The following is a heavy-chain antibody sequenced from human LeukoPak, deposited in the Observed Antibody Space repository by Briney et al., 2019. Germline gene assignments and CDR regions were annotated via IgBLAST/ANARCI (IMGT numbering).Heavy chain of an antibody. Sequence: GGSLRLSCAASGFTFSSYSMNWVRQAPGKGLEWVSSISSRSSYIYYADSVKGRFTVSRDNAKNSLYLQMNSLRAEDTAVYYCARDCSSSWYGDWFDPWGQGTLVTVSS. CDR3: ARDCSSSWYGDWFDP. CDR1: GFTFSSYS. CDR2: ISSRSSYI. D-gene: IGHD6-13*01. V-gene: IGHV3-21*01. J-gene: IGHJ5*02.